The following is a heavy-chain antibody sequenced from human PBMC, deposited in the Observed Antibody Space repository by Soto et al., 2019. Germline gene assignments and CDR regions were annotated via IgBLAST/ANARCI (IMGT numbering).Heavy chain of an antibody. J-gene: IGHJ4*02. D-gene: IGHD5-18*01. Sequence: VESLKISCKGSGYSFTNYWIGWVRQMPVKRLEGMGIIYPGASDTRYRPSFQGQVTISADKSISTAYLQLSSLKASDTAMYYCASPANGYNLQVWGQGPLVTVSS. CDR1: GYSFTNYW. CDR2: IYPGASDT. V-gene: IGHV5-51*01. CDR3: ASPANGYNLQV.